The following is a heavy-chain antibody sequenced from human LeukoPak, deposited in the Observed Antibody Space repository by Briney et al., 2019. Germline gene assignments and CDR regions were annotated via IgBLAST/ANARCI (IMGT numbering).Heavy chain of an antibody. V-gene: IGHV3-30*18. CDR3: AKDRLATTGTFFDY. J-gene: IGHJ4*02. Sequence: GGSLRLSCAASGFTFSSHAMHWVRQAPGKGLEWVAVVSYDGSGKYYVDSVKGRSTISRDNSENMLYLQLNSLRLEDTALYFCAKDRLATTGTFFDYWGQGTLVTVSS. CDR2: VSYDGSGK. D-gene: IGHD1-1*01. CDR1: GFTFSSHA.